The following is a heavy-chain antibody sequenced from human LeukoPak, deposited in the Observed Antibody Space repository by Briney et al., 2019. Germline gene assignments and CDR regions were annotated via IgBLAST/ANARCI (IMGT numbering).Heavy chain of an antibody. CDR2: IWYDGSNK. CDR1: GFTFSSYG. V-gene: IGHV3-33*01. CDR3: ARYPGGVTTGLDY. J-gene: IGHJ4*02. D-gene: IGHD4-17*01. Sequence: GGSLRLSCAASGFTFSSYGMPWVRQAPGKGLEWVAVIWYDGSNKYYADSVKGRFTISRDNSKNTLYLQMNSLRAEDTAVYYCARYPGGVTTGLDYWGQGTLVTVSS.